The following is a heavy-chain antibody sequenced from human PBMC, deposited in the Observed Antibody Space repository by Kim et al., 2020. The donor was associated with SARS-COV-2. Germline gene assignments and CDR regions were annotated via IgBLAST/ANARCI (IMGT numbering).Heavy chain of an antibody. J-gene: IGHJ4*02. Sequence: GGSLRLSCAASGFTSTNHWMNWVRQTPGKGLEWVAIIKHDGSETKYVDSVKGRFTISRDNAKNTMFLQMNSLRAEDTAVYYCARGGGWLFEDWGQGTLVTVSS. CDR3: ARGGGWLFED. D-gene: IGHD6-19*01. CDR2: IKHDGSET. CDR1: GFTSTNHW. V-gene: IGHV3-7*05.